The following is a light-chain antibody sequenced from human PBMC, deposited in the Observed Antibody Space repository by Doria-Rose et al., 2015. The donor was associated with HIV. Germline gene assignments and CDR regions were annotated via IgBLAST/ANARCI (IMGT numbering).Light chain of an antibody. J-gene: IGKJ5*01. CDR3: QQYGTSRGT. CDR2: DAS. CDR1: QRVKSSY. Sequence: IVMTQSPGTLSLSPGARATLSCRTSQRVKSSYLAWYQHKPGQALRLLIYDASTRATGIPDRFSGSGSGTDFTLTISRLEPEDVAVYYCQQYGTSRGTFGQGTRLEIK. V-gene: IGKV3-20*01.